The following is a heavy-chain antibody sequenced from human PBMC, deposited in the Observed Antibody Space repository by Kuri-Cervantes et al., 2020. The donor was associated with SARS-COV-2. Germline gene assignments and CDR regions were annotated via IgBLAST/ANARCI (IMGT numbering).Heavy chain of an antibody. V-gene: IGHV3-49*04. J-gene: IGHJ6*02. CDR1: GFTFGDYA. CDR2: IRSKAYGGTT. Sequence: GESLKISCTASGFTFGDYAMSWVRQAPGKGLEWVGFIRSKAYGGTTEYAASVKGRFTISRDDSKSIAYLQMNSLKTEDTPVYYCTRDIYYALLGYYYGMDVWGQGTTVTVSS. D-gene: IGHD3-10*01. CDR3: TRDIYYALLGYYYGMDV.